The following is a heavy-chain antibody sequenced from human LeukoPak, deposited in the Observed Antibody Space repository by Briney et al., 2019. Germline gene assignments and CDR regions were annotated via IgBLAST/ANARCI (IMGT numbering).Heavy chain of an antibody. CDR1: GGTFSSYA. CDR2: IIPILGIA. V-gene: IGHV1-69*04. CDR3: ARVPYSGSYYVLDY. D-gene: IGHD1-26*01. Sequence: SVKVSCKASGGTFSSYAISWVRQAPGQGLEWMGRIIPILGIANYAQKFQGRVTITADKSTSTAYMELSSLRSEDTAVYYCARVPYSGSYYVLDYWGQGTLVTVSS. J-gene: IGHJ4*02.